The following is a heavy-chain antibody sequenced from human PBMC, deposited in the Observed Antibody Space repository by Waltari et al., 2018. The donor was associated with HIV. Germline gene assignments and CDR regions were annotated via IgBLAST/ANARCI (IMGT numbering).Heavy chain of an antibody. V-gene: IGHV1-2*02. D-gene: IGHD3-16*01. CDR3: ARVPQGRLGELSTYYFDY. J-gene: IGHJ4*02. CDR2: INPNMGGT. Sequence: QVQLVQSGAVVKKPGASVKVSCKTSGYTFSDNYIPWMRQAPGQGPEWMGWINPNMGGTNYAQRFKDRVTLTRDTHISTVFMDLSRLASDDTAVYYCARVPQGRLGELSTYYFDYWGQGSLVIVSS. CDR1: GYTFSDNY.